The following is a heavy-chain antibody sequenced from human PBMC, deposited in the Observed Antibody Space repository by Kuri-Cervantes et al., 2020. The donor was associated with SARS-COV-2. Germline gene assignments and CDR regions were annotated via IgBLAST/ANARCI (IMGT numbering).Heavy chain of an antibody. CDR2: FDPEDGET. V-gene: IGHV1-24*01. D-gene: IGHD2-15*01. J-gene: IGHJ4*02. CDR3: ARAPGYCSGGSCYSGGGY. Sequence: ASVKVSCKVSGYTLTELSMDWVRQAPGKGLEWMGGFDPEDGETIYAQKFQGRVTMTEDTSTDTAYMELSSLRSDDTAVYYCARAPGYCSGGSCYSGGGYWGQGTLVTVSS. CDR1: GYTLTELS.